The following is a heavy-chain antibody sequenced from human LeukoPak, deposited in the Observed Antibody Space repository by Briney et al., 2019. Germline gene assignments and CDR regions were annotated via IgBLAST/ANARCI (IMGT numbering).Heavy chain of an antibody. V-gene: IGHV1-3*01. CDR1: GYNFITYA. D-gene: IGHD2-21*02. CDR2: INVGNGDT. Sequence: GASVKVSCKASGYNFITYAMHWVRQAPGQGLEWMGYINVGNGDTKYSQKFQGRVTFTRDTSASIAYMELSSLTSEDTAIYYCARKNYGDRHSYDYWGQGTLVTVSS. CDR3: ARKNYGDRHSYDY. J-gene: IGHJ4*02.